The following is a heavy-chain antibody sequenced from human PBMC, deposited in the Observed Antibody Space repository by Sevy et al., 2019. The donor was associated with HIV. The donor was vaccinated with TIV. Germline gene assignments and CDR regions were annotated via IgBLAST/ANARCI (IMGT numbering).Heavy chain of an antibody. Sequence: ASVKVSCKASGGTISSYGISWVRQAPGQGLEWMGGIIPILGTVNYGQKFQGRVTITADESTKTAYMELSSLRSEDTAVSYCARGGGNGWYYFDYWRQDTLVTVSS. V-gene: IGHV1-69*13. D-gene: IGHD6-19*01. CDR1: GGTISSYG. J-gene: IGHJ4*02. CDR3: ARGGGNGWYYFDY. CDR2: IIPILGTV.